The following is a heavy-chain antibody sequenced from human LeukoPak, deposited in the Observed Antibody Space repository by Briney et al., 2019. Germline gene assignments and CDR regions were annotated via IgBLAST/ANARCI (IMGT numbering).Heavy chain of an antibody. CDR1: GFTFSSYW. V-gene: IGHV3-7*01. J-gene: IGHJ4*02. CDR2: IKQDGSEK. D-gene: IGHD3-10*01. CDR3: ARELLSYYYGSGSHDY. Sequence: GGSLRLSCAASGFTFSSYWMSWVRQAQGKGLEWVANIKQDGSEKYYVDSVKGRFTISRDNAKNSLYPQMNSLRAEDTAVYYCARELLSYYYGSGSHDYWGQGTLVTVSS.